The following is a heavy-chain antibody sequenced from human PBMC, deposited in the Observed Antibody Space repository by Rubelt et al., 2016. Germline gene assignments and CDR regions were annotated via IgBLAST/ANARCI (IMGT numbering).Heavy chain of an antibody. J-gene: IGHJ4*02. Sequence: FSRYSMNWVRQAPGKGLEWVAYIGTGSSIYYADSVQGRFTISRDNSKNTLYLQMNSLRAEDTAVYYCAREAFDYWGQGTLVTVSS. CDR3: AREAFDY. V-gene: IGHV3-48*01. CDR1: FSRYS. CDR2: IGTGSSI.